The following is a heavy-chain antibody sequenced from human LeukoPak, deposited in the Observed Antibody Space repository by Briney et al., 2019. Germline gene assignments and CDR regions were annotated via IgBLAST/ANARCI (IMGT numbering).Heavy chain of an antibody. V-gene: IGHV3-33*01. CDR1: GFTFSSYG. D-gene: IGHD1-26*01. CDR2: IWYDGSNK. CDR3: ARGNSVGATPYYFDY. Sequence: GRSLRLSCAASGFTFSSYGMHWVRQAPGKGLEWVAVIWYDGSNKYYADSVKGRFTISRDNSKNTLHLQMNSLRAEDTAVYYCARGNSVGATPYYFDYWGQGTLVTVSS. J-gene: IGHJ4*02.